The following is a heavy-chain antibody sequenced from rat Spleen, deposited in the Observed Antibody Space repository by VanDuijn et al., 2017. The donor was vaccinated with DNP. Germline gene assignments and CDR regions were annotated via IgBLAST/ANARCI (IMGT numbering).Heavy chain of an antibody. CDR2: ITSSGGST. CDR3: ARALWVSWYFDF. CDR1: GFTFNKYW. Sequence: EVQLVESGGDLVQPGRSLKLSCVASGFTFNKYWMTWIRQVPGKGLEWIASITSSGGSTYYPDSVKGRFTVSRDNAKSSLYLQMNSLKSEDTATYYCARALWVSWYFDFWGPGTMVTVSS. V-gene: IGHV5-31*01. J-gene: IGHJ1*01. D-gene: IGHD1-7*01.